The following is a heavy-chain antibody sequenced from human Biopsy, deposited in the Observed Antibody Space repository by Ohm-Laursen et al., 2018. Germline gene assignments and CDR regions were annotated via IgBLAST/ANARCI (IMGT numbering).Heavy chain of an antibody. Sequence: ASVKVSCKASGSTFDDYFIHWVRQSPGQGLEWMGWVNPNSGATNSAENFRDRVTLTRDTSISAVYIELRRLKSDDAAVYYCARDRMTDVFGGPTRTDVFDSWGQGTPVTVSS. D-gene: IGHD3-10*01. V-gene: IGHV1-2*02. CDR3: ARDRMTDVFGGPTRTDVFDS. CDR1: GSTFDDYF. J-gene: IGHJ4*02. CDR2: VNPNSGAT.